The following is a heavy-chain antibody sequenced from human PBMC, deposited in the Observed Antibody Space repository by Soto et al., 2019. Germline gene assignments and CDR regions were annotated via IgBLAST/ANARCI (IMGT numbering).Heavy chain of an antibody. V-gene: IGHV2-26*01. CDR2: IFSNVEK. CDR3: AQILFGISVAGRYFYMDV. CDR1: GFSLASGKVG. D-gene: IGHD6-19*01. J-gene: IGHJ6*03. Sequence: SGPTLVNPTETLTLTCTVSGFSLASGKVGVTWIRQPPGKALEWLAHIFSNVEKSYRTSLKDRLTISEDTSKSQVVLTMTNVDPVDTATYYCAQILFGISVAGRYFYMDVWGKGTTVTVSS.